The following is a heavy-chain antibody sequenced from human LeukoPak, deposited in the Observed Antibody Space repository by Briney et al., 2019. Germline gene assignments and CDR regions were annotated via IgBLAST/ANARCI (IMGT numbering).Heavy chain of an antibody. CDR3: ARAFAYYDFWSGSESHYGMDV. CDR2: INPNSGGT. J-gene: IGHJ6*02. Sequence: GASVTVSCTASGYTFTVYYMHWVRQAPGQGVEWMGWINPNSGGTNYAQKFQGWVTMTRDTSISTAYMELSRLRSDDTAVYYCARAFAYYDFWSGSESHYGMDVWGQGTTVTVSS. V-gene: IGHV1-2*04. D-gene: IGHD3-3*01. CDR1: GYTFTVYY.